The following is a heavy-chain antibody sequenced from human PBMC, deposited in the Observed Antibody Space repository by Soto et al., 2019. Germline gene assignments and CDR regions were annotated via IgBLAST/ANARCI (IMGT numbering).Heavy chain of an antibody. Sequence: QVQLQESGPGLVKPSETLSLTCTVSGGSISSYYWSWIRQPPGKGLGGIGYISYSGSTNYNPSLKSRVTPSLDTSKNQFSLKLSSVTASDTAVYYCAREANYGDYVSGYFYYYAMDVWGPGTTVTVSS. J-gene: IGHJ6*02. CDR2: ISYSGST. CDR3: AREANYGDYVSGYFYYYAMDV. CDR1: GGSISSYY. V-gene: IGHV4-59*01. D-gene: IGHD4-17*01.